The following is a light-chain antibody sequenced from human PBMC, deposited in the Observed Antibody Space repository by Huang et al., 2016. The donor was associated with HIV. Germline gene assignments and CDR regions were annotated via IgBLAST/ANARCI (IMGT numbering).Light chain of an antibody. Sequence: EIVLTQSPATLSLSTGERATLSCRASQSVANYLAWYQQKPGQAPRLLIYEASNRATGIPARFSGSGSGTDFTLTISSLEPEDFAVYYCQQRGSWPLTFGGGTKVDI. CDR2: EAS. CDR3: QQRGSWPLT. J-gene: IGKJ4*01. CDR1: QSVANY. V-gene: IGKV3-11*01.